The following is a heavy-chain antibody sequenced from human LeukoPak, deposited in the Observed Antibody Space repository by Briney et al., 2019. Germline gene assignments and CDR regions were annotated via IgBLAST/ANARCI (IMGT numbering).Heavy chain of an antibody. CDR2: INHRGHP. Sequence: PSETLSLTCAVYGGSFTGYHWNWIRQSPQRGLEWIGEINHRGHPHYNPSLESRLTIPVDTSKNQFSLTLKSVTAADTAVYYCARDPTTVVTVPYYFDFWGQGTPVTVSS. CDR1: GGSFTGYH. J-gene: IGHJ4*02. V-gene: IGHV4-34*01. D-gene: IGHD4-23*01. CDR3: ARDPTTVVTVPYYFDF.